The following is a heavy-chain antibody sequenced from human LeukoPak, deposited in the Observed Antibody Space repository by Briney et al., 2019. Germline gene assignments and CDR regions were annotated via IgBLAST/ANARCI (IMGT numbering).Heavy chain of an antibody. D-gene: IGHD5-18*01. V-gene: IGHV3-11*01. J-gene: IGHJ4*02. CDR2: ISSSSSSI. CDR1: GFTFSDYY. Sequence: GGSLRLSCAASGFTFSDYYMSWIRQAPGKGLEWVSYISSSSSSIYYADSVKGRFTISRDNAKNSLYLQMNSLRAEDTAVYYCAKDFSDTAYDYWGQGTLVTVSS. CDR3: AKDFSDTAYDY.